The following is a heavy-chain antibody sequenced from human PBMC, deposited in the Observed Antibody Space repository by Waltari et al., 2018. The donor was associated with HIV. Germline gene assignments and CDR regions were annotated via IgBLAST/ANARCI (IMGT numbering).Heavy chain of an antibody. CDR3: VRDRQQLAPNYYYYGMDV. CDR1: GGSVSSGDYY. V-gene: IGHV4-61*08. Sequence: QVRLQQSGPGLVKPSETLSLTCTVSGGSVSSGDYYWSWIRQPPGKGLEWIGFIFYSGNTKYNPSLKRRSTISLDTSKNQFSLQLSSVTAADTAVYYCVRDRQQLAPNYYYYGMDVWGQGTTVTVSS. CDR2: IFYSGNT. J-gene: IGHJ6*02. D-gene: IGHD6-13*01.